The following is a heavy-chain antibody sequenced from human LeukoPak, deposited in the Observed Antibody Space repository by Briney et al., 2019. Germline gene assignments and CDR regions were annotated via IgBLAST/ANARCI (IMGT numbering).Heavy chain of an antibody. Sequence: PSETLSLTCTVSGGSISSSSYYWSWIRQHPGKGLEWIGYIHYSGSTYYNPSLKSRVTISVDTSKNQFSLKLSSVTAADTAVYYCARVNNRESQGGYYFDYWGQGTLVTVSS. CDR1: GGSISSSSYY. V-gene: IGHV4-31*03. J-gene: IGHJ4*02. CDR3: ARVNNRESQGGYYFDY. CDR2: IHYSGST. D-gene: IGHD1-14*01.